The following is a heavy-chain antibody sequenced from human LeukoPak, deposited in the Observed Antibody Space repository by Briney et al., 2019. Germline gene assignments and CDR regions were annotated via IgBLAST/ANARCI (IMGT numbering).Heavy chain of an antibody. CDR2: IYYGEST. D-gene: IGHD6-19*01. CDR1: GGSISGYH. J-gene: IGHJ4*02. CDR3: ARSQAAVAGIFDY. V-gene: IGHV4-59*01. Sequence: SETLSLTCTVSGGSISGYHWSWIRQPPGKGLEWIGYIYYGESTDYNSSLQSRVTISVDTSKNQLSLELSSVTAADTAVYYCARSQAAVAGIFDYWGQGTLVTVSS.